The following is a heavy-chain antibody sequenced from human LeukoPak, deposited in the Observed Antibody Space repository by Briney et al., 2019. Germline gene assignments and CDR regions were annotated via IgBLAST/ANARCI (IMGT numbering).Heavy chain of an antibody. D-gene: IGHD2-2*01. CDR3: AREDCSSTSCYDPSVSDY. CDR2: ISSRGYTI. J-gene: IGHJ4*02. Sequence: GGSLRLSCEASGFTFSHYEMNWVRQAPGKGLEWVSYISSRGYTIYYADSVKGRFTISRDNAKNSLCLQMNSLRAEDTAVYYCAREDCSSTSCYDPSVSDYWGQGTLVTVSS. V-gene: IGHV3-48*03. CDR1: GFTFSHYE.